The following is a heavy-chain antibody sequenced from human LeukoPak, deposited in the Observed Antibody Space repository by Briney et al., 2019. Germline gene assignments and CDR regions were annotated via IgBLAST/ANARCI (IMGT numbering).Heavy chain of an antibody. V-gene: IGHV3-23*01. CDR2: ISGSGGST. Sequence: GGSLRLSCAASGFTFSSYAMSWVRQAPGKGLERVSAISGSGGSTYYADSVKGRFTISRDNSKNTLYLQMNSLRAEDTAVYYCATDSGSLWGDYWGQGTLVTVSS. D-gene: IGHD1-26*01. CDR1: GFTFSSYA. CDR3: ATDSGSLWGDY. J-gene: IGHJ4*02.